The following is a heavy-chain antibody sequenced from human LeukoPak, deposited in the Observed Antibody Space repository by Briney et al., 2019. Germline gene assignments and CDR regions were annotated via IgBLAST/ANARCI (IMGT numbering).Heavy chain of an antibody. V-gene: IGHV3-23*01. CDR1: GFTFSSYA. J-gene: IGHJ4*02. CDR3: AKDRSGGDYATFDY. D-gene: IGHD2-21*02. CDR2: ISGSAGST. Sequence: GGSLRLSCAASGFTFSSYAMSWVRQAPGKGLEWVSAISGSAGSTYYADSVKGRFTISRDNTKNTLFLQMNSLRAEDTALYYCAKDRSGGDYATFDYWGQGTLVTVSS.